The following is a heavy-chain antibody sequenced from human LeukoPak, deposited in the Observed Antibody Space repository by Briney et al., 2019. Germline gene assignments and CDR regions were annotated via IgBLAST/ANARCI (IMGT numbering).Heavy chain of an antibody. CDR2: ISYSGNT. CDR1: GGSISSYY. J-gene: IGHJ6*02. V-gene: IGHV4-59*01. CDR3: AREDNGSGNFYGMDV. Sequence: SETLSLTCTVSGGSISSYYWSWIRQPPGKGLEWIGYISYSGNTKYNPSLKSRVTISVDTSKNQFSLKLSSVIAADTAVYYCAREDNGSGNFYGMDVWGQGTTVTVSS. D-gene: IGHD3-10*01.